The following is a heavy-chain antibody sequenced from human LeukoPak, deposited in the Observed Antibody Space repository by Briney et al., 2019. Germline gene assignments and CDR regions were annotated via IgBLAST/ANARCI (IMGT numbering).Heavy chain of an antibody. CDR2: IYYSGST. V-gene: IGHV4-39*07. CDR1: GGSISSSSYY. CDR3: ARAQYSSSSCYMDV. Sequence: PSETLSLTCTVSGGSISSSSYYWGWIRQPPGKGLEWIGSIYYSGSTYYNPSLKSRVTISVDTSKNQFSLKLSSVTAADTAVYYCARAQYSSSSCYMDVWGKGTTVTVSS. D-gene: IGHD6-13*01. J-gene: IGHJ6*03.